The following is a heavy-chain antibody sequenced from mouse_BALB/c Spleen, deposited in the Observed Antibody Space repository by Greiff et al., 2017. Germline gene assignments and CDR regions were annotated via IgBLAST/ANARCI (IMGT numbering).Heavy chain of an antibody. CDR2: ISNGGGST. D-gene: IGHD6-1*01. CDR3: ARQGSAGFAY. V-gene: IGHV5-12-2*01. CDR1: GFTFSSYT. Sequence: EVKLVESGGGLVQPGGSLKLSCAASGFTFSSYTMSWVRQTPEKRLEWVAYISNGGGSTYYPDTVKGRFTISRDNAKNTLYLQMSSLKSEDTAMYYCARQGSAGFAYWGQGTLVTVSA. J-gene: IGHJ3*01.